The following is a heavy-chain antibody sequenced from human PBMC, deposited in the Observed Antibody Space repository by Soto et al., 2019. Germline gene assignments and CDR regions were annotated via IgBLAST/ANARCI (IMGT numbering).Heavy chain of an antibody. V-gene: IGHV1-69*02. CDR2: IIPVLGLA. CDR3: AQEAYCSAVSCWDDAFDI. J-gene: IGHJ3*02. Sequence: QVQLVQSGAEVKKPGSSVKVSCKASGGTFSTYSITWVRQDPGQGPEWMGRIIPVLGLANYAEKFHGRVTMTADNSTSTAYMELSSLRSEETAVYYCAQEAYCSAVSCWDDAFDIWGQGTMVTVSS. CDR1: GGTFSTYS. D-gene: IGHD2-15*01.